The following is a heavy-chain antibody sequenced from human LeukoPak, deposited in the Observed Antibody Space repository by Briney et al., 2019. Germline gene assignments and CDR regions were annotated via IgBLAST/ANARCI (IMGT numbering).Heavy chain of an antibody. Sequence: SETLSLTCTVSGGSISSGGYYWSWIRQHPGKGLEWIGYIYYSGSTYYNPSLKSRVTISVDTSKNQFSLKLSPVTAADTAVYYCARVDCSSTSCQNWLDPWGQGTLVTVSS. CDR2: IYYSGST. CDR3: ARVDCSSTSCQNWLDP. J-gene: IGHJ5*02. CDR1: GGSISSGGYY. V-gene: IGHV4-31*03. D-gene: IGHD2-2*01.